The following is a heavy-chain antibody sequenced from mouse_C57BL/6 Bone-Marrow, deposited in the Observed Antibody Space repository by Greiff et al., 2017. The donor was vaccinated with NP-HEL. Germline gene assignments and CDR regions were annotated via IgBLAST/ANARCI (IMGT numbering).Heavy chain of an antibody. V-gene: IGHV14-3*01. CDR3: ARRSNHWYFDV. CDR1: GFNIKNTY. Sequence: EVKVVESVAELVRPGASVKLSCTASGFNIKNTYMHWVKQRPEQGLEWIGRIDPANGNTKYDQKFQGKATITADTSSNTAYLQLSSLTSEDTAIYYCARRSNHWYFDVWGTGTTVTVSS. D-gene: IGHD2-5*01. CDR2: IDPANGNT. J-gene: IGHJ1*03.